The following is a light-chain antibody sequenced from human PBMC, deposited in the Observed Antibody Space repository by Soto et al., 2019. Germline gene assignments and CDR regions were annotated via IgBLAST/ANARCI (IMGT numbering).Light chain of an antibody. V-gene: IGLV2-14*01. CDR1: SSDVGGYNY. Sequence: QSALTQPASVSGSPGQSITISCTGTSSDVGGYNYVSWYQHHPGKAPKLMIYEVSNRPSGVSNRFSGSKSGNTASLTISGLQDEDEADYYCSSYTSSSTLVFGTGTKVTVL. J-gene: IGLJ1*01. CDR3: SSYTSSSTLV. CDR2: EVS.